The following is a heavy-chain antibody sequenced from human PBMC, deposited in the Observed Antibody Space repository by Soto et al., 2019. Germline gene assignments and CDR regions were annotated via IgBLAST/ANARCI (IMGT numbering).Heavy chain of an antibody. CDR3: ARDYMVRGVMRWFDP. D-gene: IGHD3-10*01. CDR2: IYHSGST. Sequence: QVQLQESGPGLVKPSGTLSLTCAVSGGSISSSNWWSWVRQPPGKGLEWVGEIYHSGSTNYTPSLRSRVTISVDKSKNQFSLMLSSVTAADTAVYYCARDYMVRGVMRWFDPWGQGTLVTVSS. V-gene: IGHV4-4*02. CDR1: GGSISSSNW. J-gene: IGHJ5*02.